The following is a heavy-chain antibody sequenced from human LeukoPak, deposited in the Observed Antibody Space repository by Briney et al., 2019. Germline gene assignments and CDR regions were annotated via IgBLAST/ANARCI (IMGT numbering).Heavy chain of an antibody. V-gene: IGHV1-69*05. D-gene: IGHD4-17*01. CDR2: IIPIFGTA. J-gene: IGHJ4*02. CDR1: GGTFSSYA. Sequence: EASVKVSCKASGGTFSSYAISWVRQAPGQGLELMGGIIPIFGTANYAQKFQGRVTITTDESTSTAYMELSSLRSEDTAVYYCARTNDYGDYASLFWGQGTLVTVSS. CDR3: ARTNDYGDYASLF.